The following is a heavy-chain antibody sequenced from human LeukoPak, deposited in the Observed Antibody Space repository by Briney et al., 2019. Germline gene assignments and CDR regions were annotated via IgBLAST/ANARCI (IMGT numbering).Heavy chain of an antibody. J-gene: IGHJ4*02. Sequence: ASVKVSCKASGYTFTDYFMHWVRQAPGQGLEWMGWINPNTGGTNYAQKFQGRVTMTRNTSISTAYMELSSLRSEDTAVYYCARGTRRRNCSGGSCYSASSYYFDYWGQGTLVTVSS. CDR2: INPNTGGT. CDR1: GYTFTDYF. V-gene: IGHV1-2*02. D-gene: IGHD2-15*01. CDR3: ARGTRRRNCSGGSCYSASSYYFDY.